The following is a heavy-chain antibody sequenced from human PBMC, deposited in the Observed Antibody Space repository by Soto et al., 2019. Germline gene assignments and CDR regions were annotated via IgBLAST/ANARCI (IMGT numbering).Heavy chain of an antibody. J-gene: IGHJ6*02. Sequence: GESLKISCKGSGYAFTNYWIGWVRQMPGKGLEWMGIIYPGDSDTKYNPSFQGQVTISADKSITTTYLQWSSLKASDTAIYYCAASIFYYGMDVWGQGTTVTVSS. CDR2: IYPGDSDT. CDR1: GYAFTNYW. V-gene: IGHV5-51*01. CDR3: AASIFYYGMDV.